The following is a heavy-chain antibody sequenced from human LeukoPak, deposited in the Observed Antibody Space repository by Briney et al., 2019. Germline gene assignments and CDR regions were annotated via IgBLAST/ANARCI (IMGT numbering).Heavy chain of an antibody. J-gene: IGHJ4*02. D-gene: IGHD3-3*01. CDR2: IYTCGST. CDR3: ARVGTDFWSGYTPYFDY. V-gene: IGHV4-4*07. Sequence: PSETLSLTCTVSGGSISSYYWSWIRQPAGKGLEWIGRIYTCGSTNYNPSLKSRVTMSVDTSKNQFSLKLSSVAAADTAVYYCARVGTDFWSGYTPYFDYWGQGTLVTVPS. CDR1: GGSISSYY.